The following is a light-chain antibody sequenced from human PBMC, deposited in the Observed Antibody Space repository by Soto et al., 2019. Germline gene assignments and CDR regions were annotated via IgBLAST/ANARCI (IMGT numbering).Light chain of an antibody. CDR3: QKYDCASRT. Sequence: DIQMTQSPSSLSASVGDSVTITCRASQGINNYLAWYQQKPGKVPVLLIYSASTLKSGVPSRFSGRGAGTDFTLTISSLQPEDFATYYCQKYDCASRTFGQGTKV. CDR2: SAS. CDR1: QGINNY. J-gene: IGKJ1*01. V-gene: IGKV1-27*01.